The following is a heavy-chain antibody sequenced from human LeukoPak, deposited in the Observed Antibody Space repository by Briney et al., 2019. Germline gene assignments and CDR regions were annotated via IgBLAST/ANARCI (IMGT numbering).Heavy chain of an antibody. D-gene: IGHD1-20*01. Sequence: PGGSLRLSCAASGFTFSSYAMSWVRQAPGKGLEWVSAISGSGGSTYYADSVKGRFTISRDNSKSTLYLQMNSLRAEDTAVYYCAKTRPRYNWNDVGCLDYWGQGTLVTVSS. CDR1: GFTFSSYA. CDR2: ISGSGGST. V-gene: IGHV3-23*01. J-gene: IGHJ4*02. CDR3: AKTRPRYNWNDVGCLDY.